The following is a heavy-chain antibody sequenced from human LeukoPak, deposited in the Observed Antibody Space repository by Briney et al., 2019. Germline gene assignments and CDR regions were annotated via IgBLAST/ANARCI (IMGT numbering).Heavy chain of an antibody. D-gene: IGHD1-26*01. CDR3: ARGIMGVPGLGDY. J-gene: IGHJ4*02. CDR1: GFTFSDYY. V-gene: IGHV3-11*03. Sequence: GGSLRLSCAASGFTFSDYYMSWIRQAPGKGLEWVSYISSSSTYTNYADSVKGRFTISRDNAKNSLYLQMNSLRVEDTAVYYCARGIMGVPGLGDYWGQGTQVTVSS. CDR2: ISSSSTYT.